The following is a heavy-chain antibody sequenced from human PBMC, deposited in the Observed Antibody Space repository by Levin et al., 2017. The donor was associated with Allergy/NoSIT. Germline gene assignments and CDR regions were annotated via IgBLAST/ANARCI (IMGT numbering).Heavy chain of an antibody. CDR1: GGPISSYY. CDR3: ARCGYPPGRLYYFDY. D-gene: IGHD3-22*01. Sequence: SETLSLTCTVPGGPISSYYWSWIRQPPGKGLEWIGYIYYSGSTNYNPSLKSRVTISVDTSKNQFSLKLSSVTAADTAVYYCARCGYPPGRLYYFDYWGQGTLVTVSS. J-gene: IGHJ4*02. V-gene: IGHV4-59*01. CDR2: IYYSGST.